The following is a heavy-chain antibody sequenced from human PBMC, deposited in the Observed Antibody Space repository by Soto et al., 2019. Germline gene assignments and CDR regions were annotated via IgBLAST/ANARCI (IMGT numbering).Heavy chain of an antibody. D-gene: IGHD3-9*01. CDR3: AREVEMSTLLSDY. V-gene: IGHV3-30-3*01. CDR2: ISYDGNNK. Sequence: PGGSLRLSCAASGFTFSTYAMHWVRQAPGKGLEWVAVISYDGNNKYYADSVKGRFTISRDNSKNTLYLQMNSLRAEDTAVYYCAREVEMSTLLSDYWGQGTLVTVSS. CDR1: GFTFSTYA. J-gene: IGHJ4*02.